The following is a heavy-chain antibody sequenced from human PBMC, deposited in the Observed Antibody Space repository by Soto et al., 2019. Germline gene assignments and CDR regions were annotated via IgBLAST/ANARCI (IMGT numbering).Heavy chain of an antibody. V-gene: IGHV4-59*01. CDR3: ARGYDFWSGRVGYYYGMDV. D-gene: IGHD3-3*01. CDR1: GGSISSYY. Sequence: PSETLSLTCTVSGGSISSYYWSWIRQPPGKGLEWIGYIYYSGSTNYNPSLKSRVTISVDTSKNQFSLNLSSVTAADTAVYYCARGYDFWSGRVGYYYGMDVLGQGTTVTVSS. CDR2: IYYSGST. J-gene: IGHJ6*02.